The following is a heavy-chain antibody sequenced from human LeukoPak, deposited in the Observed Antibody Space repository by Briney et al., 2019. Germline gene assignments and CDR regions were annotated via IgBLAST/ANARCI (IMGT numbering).Heavy chain of an antibody. Sequence: SGTLSLTCAVYGGSFSGYYWSWIRQPPGKGPEWIGEINHSGSTNYNPSLKSRVTISVDTSKNQFSLKLSSVTAADTAVYYCARGNGIAAAGTPSYYGMDVWGQETTVTVSS. V-gene: IGHV4-34*01. J-gene: IGHJ6*02. D-gene: IGHD6-13*01. CDR2: INHSGST. CDR3: ARGNGIAAAGTPSYYGMDV. CDR1: GGSFSGYY.